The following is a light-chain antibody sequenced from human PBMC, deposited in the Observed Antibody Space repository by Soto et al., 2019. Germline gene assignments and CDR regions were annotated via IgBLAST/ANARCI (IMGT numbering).Light chain of an antibody. V-gene: IGLV2-14*03. CDR2: DVN. J-gene: IGLJ2*01. Sequence: QSALTQPASVSGSPGQSITISCTGTSSDVGDYNYVSWYQQHPGKAPKLMIYDVNNRPSGLSNRFSGSKSGNTASRTISGLQAEDEADYFCSSYTSTGTLVVIGGGTKLTLL. CDR3: SSYTSTGTLVV. CDR1: SSDVGDYNY.